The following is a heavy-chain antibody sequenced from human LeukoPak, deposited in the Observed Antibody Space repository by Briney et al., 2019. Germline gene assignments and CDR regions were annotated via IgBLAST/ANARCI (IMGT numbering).Heavy chain of an antibody. CDR1: GYTFTTYD. CDR3: ARGRNDYGDKYYYMDV. Sequence: ASVTVSCKASGYTFTTYDINWVRQATGQGLEWMGWMNPNSGNTGYAQQFQGRVTMTRNTSIITAYMELSSLRSEDTAVYYCARGRNDYGDKYYYMDVWGKGTTVSISS. J-gene: IGHJ6*03. CDR2: MNPNSGNT. V-gene: IGHV1-8*01. D-gene: IGHD4-17*01.